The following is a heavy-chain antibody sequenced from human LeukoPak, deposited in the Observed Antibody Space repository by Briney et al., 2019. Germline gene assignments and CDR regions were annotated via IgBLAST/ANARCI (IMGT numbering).Heavy chain of an antibody. J-gene: IGHJ3*02. V-gene: IGHV3-30*01. D-gene: IGHD5-18*01. CDR3: ARDPRARYSYGYGDASDI. CDR1: GFTFSSYA. Sequence: PGRSLRLSCAASGFTFSSYAMHWVRPAPGKGLEWVAVISYDGSNKYYADSVKGRFTISRDNSKNTLYLQMNSLRAEDTAVYYCARDPRARYSYGYGDASDIWGQGTMVTVSS. CDR2: ISYDGSNK.